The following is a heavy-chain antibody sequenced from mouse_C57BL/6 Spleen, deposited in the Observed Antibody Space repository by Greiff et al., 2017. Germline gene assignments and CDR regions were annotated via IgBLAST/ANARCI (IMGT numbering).Heavy chain of an antibody. CDR3: ASSQDRSGDLAY. CDR2: IDPSDSYT. J-gene: IGHJ3*01. D-gene: IGHD3-2*02. CDR1: GYTFTSYW. V-gene: IGHV1-69*01. Sequence: QVQVQQPGAELVIPGASVKLSCKASGYTFTSYWMHWVKQRPGQGLEWIGEIDPSDSYTNYNQKFKGKSTLTVDKSSSTAYMQLSSLTSEDSAVYYCASSQDRSGDLAYWGQGTLVTVSA.